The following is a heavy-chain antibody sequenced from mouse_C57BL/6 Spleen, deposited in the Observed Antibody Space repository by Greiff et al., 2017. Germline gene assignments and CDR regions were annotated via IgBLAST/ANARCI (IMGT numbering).Heavy chain of an antibody. V-gene: IGHV1-50*01. CDR3: ARAYSYGSIFYCGY. Sequence: QVQLQQPGAELVKPGASVKLSCKASGYTFTSYWMQWVKQRPGQGLEWIGEIDPSDSYTNYNKKFKGKATLTVDTSSSTAYMQLSSLTSEDSAVYYCARAYSYGSIFYCGYWGERTTLSVSS. D-gene: IGHD1-1*01. J-gene: IGHJ2*01. CDR2: IDPSDSYT. CDR1: GYTFTSYW.